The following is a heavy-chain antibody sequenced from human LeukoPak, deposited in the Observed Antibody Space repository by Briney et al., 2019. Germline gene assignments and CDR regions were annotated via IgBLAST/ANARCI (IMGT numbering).Heavy chain of an antibody. CDR2: IYYSGST. V-gene: IGHV4-4*07. CDR1: GGSISSYY. CDR3: ARDRGGKDGDYLDWAYYYYGMDV. J-gene: IGHJ6*02. D-gene: IGHD4-17*01. Sequence: SETLSLTCTVSGGSISSYYWSWIRQPAGKGLEWIGSIYYSGSTYYNPSLKSRVTISVDTSKNQFSLKLSSVTAADTAVYYCARDRGGKDGDYLDWAYYYYGMDVWGQGTTVTVSS.